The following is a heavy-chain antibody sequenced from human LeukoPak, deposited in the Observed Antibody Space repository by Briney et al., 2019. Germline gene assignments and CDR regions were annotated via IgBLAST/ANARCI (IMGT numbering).Heavy chain of an antibody. D-gene: IGHD6-19*01. CDR2: VSYSGST. Sequence: PSETLSLTCSVAGGSMSIYYWSWIRQPPGKGLEWIGYVSYSGSTNYNPSLRSRATMSVDTSKNQFSLTLRSVTTTDTAVYYCARHQWLGPFDYWGQGTLVTVSS. CDR3: ARHQWLGPFDY. CDR1: GGSMSIYY. V-gene: IGHV4-59*08. J-gene: IGHJ4*02.